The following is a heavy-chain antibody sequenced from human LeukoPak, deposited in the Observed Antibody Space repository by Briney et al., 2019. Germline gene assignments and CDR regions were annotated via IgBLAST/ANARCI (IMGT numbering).Heavy chain of an antibody. J-gene: IGHJ6*02. D-gene: IGHD1-26*01. CDR3: ASGSSEYYYYYGMDV. CDR1: GFTFSDYY. CDR2: ISSSGSTM. V-gene: IGHV3-11*01. Sequence: GSLRLSCAASGFTFSDYYMSWIRQAPGKGLEWVSYISSSGSTMYYADSVKGRFTISRDNAKNSLYLQMNSLRAEDTAVYYCASGSSEYYYYYGMDVWGQGTTVTVSS.